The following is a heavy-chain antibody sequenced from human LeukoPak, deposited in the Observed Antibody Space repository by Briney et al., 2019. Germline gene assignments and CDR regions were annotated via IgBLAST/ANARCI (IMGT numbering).Heavy chain of an antibody. Sequence: SETLSLTCSVSGASITNSWNWLRQSPGKGLEWIGYFSLGEATSYTSSLKSRVTISRDTSKNQVSLKLTSVTAADTAVYYCARDNGDPPLDSWGQGTLVTVSS. J-gene: IGHJ4*02. CDR3: ARDNGDPPLDS. D-gene: IGHD4-17*01. CDR1: GASITNS. CDR2: FSLGEAT. V-gene: IGHV4-4*08.